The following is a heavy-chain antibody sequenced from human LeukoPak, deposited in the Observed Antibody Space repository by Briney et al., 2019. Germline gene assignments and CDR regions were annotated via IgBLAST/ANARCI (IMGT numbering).Heavy chain of an antibody. CDR3: TRTVVVPAAINY. CDR1: GFTFSIYS. D-gene: IGHD2-2*02. CDR2: ISSSSSYI. Sequence: GGSLRLSCAASGFTFSIYSMGWVRQAPGKVLEWVSSISSSSSYIYYADSVKGRFTISRDNSKNTLYLQMNSLRAEDTAVYYCTRTVVVPAAINYWGQGTLVTVSS. J-gene: IGHJ4*02. V-gene: IGHV3-21*01.